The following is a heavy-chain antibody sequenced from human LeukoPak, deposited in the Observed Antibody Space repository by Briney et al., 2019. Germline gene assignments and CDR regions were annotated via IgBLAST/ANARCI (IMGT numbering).Heavy chain of an antibody. CDR2: IYYSGST. V-gene: IGHV4-39*07. CDR1: GGSISSSSYY. CDR3: ARDSPYGSGLII. J-gene: IGHJ3*02. D-gene: IGHD3-10*01. Sequence: PSETLSLTCTVSGGSISSSSYYWGWIRQPPGKGLEWIGSIYYSGSTYYNPSLKSRVTISVDTSKNQFSLKLSSVTAADTAVYYCARDSPYGSGLIIWGQGTMVTVSS.